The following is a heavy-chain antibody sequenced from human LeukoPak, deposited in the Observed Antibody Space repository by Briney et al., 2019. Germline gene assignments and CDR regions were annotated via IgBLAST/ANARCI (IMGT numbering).Heavy chain of an antibody. J-gene: IGHJ4*02. CDR3: ARDLPDY. V-gene: IGHV3-7*01. CDR2: IKQDGSER. Sequence: GSLRLSCVTSGFSFSTYDMSWVRQAPGKGLEWVANIKQDGSERYYVDSVKGRFTISRDNAKNSLYLQMISLRAEDTAVYYCARDLPDYWGQGTLVTVSS. CDR1: GFSFSTYD.